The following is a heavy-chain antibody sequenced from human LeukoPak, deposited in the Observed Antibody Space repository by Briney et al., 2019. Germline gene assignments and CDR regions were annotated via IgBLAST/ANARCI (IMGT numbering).Heavy chain of an antibody. CDR1: GGSISSYY. D-gene: IGHD1-26*01. J-gene: IGHJ5*02. V-gene: IGHV4-59*01. CDR3: AREAPRGGSFFDP. CDR2: IYYSGST. Sequence: PXETMSLTCTVSGGSISSYYWSWIRQPPGKGLEWMGYIYYSGSTNYNPSLKSRVTISVDTSKNQFSLKLSSVTAADTAVYYCAREAPRGGSFFDPWGQGTLVTVSS.